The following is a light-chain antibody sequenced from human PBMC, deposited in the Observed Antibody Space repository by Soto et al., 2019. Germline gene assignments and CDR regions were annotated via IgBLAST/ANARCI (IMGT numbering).Light chain of an antibody. J-gene: IGLJ1*01. V-gene: IGLV2-14*01. CDR2: DVN. Sequence: QSALTQPASVSGSPGQSITISCTGTSSDVGGYNLVSWYQQYPDKAPKLMIFDVNTRPSGVSNRFSGSKSGNTAPLTISGLQAEDEADYYCSSYKSSSTLPYVFGTGTKVTVL. CDR1: SSDVGGYNL. CDR3: SSYKSSSTLPYV.